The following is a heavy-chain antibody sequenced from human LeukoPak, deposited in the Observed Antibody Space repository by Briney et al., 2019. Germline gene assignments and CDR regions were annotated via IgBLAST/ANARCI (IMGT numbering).Heavy chain of an antibody. Sequence: ASVKVSCKASGYTFTCYYMHWVRQAPGQGLEWMGWINPNSGGTNYAQKFQGRVTMTRDTSISTAYMELSRLRSDDTAVYYCARGYSSSWYDPPDYWGQGTLVTVSS. CDR1: GYTFTCYY. CDR2: INPNSGGT. D-gene: IGHD6-13*01. CDR3: ARGYSSSWYDPPDY. J-gene: IGHJ4*02. V-gene: IGHV1-2*02.